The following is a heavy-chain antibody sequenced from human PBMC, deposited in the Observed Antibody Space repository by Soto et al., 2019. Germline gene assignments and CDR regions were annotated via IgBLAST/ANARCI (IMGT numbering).Heavy chain of an antibody. V-gene: IGHV1-69*06. CDR1: GGTFSSYA. Sequence: SVKVSCKASGGTFSSYAISWVRQAPGQGLEWMGGIIPIFGTANYAQKFQGRVTITADKSTSTAYMELSRLRSEATAVYYCARGVMVRGVIGYYYYGMDVWGQGTLVTVSS. J-gene: IGHJ6*02. CDR3: ARGVMVRGVIGYYYYGMDV. CDR2: IIPIFGTA. D-gene: IGHD3-10*01.